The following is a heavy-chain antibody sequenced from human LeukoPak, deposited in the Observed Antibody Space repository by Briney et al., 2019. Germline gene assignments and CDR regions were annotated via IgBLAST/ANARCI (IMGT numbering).Heavy chain of an antibody. D-gene: IGHD3-9*01. Sequence: GRSLRLSCAASGLTFSNHAMSWVRQAPGKGLEWVSAISGSGGSTYYADSVKGRFTISKDNSKSMLHLQMNSLRAEDTAVYYCAKSRNFDWLFTYGMDVWGQGTTVTVSS. V-gene: IGHV3-23*01. J-gene: IGHJ6*02. CDR1: GLTFSNHA. CDR2: ISGSGGST. CDR3: AKSRNFDWLFTYGMDV.